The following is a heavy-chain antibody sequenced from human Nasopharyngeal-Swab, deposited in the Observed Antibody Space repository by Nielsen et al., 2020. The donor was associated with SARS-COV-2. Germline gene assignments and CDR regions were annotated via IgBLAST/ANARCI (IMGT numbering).Heavy chain of an antibody. CDR3: ATDGSRYFDS. V-gene: IGHV3-30-3*01. D-gene: IGHD1-26*01. Sequence: GGSLRLSCTGSGFIFRSYAMHWVRQAPGKGLEWVALIAYDGVNKFYADSVMGRFTISRDNSQNTLYLHMNSLGPDDTALYYCATDGSRYFDSWGQGTLVTVSS. J-gene: IGHJ4*02. CDR1: GFIFRSYA. CDR2: IAYDGVNK.